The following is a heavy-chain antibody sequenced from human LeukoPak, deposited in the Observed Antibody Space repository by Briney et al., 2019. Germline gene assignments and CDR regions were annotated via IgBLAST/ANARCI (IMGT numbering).Heavy chain of an antibody. CDR1: GYSISSGYY. CDR2: IYHSGST. CDR3: ARAGGGYSGYDAYSYFDY. D-gene: IGHD5-12*01. Sequence: SETLSLTCTVSGYSISSGYYWGWIRQPPGKGLEWIGSIYHSGSTYYNPSLKSRVTISVDTSKNQFSLKLSSVTAADTAVYYCARAGGGYSGYDAYSYFDYWGQGTLVTVSS. J-gene: IGHJ4*02. V-gene: IGHV4-38-2*02.